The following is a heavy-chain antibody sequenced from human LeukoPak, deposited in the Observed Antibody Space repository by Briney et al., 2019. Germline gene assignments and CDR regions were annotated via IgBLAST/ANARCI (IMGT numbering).Heavy chain of an antibody. CDR1: GFTFSSYA. CDR3: ARVRQQQYYYYDGMDV. V-gene: IGHV3-30*09. CDR2: ISYVGSNK. Sequence: GGSLRLSCAASGFTFSSYAMHWVRQAPGKGLGWVAVISYVGSNKYYADSVTGRFAISRDNSKHTMYLQMNRLRAKDTAVTYCARVRQQQYYYYDGMDVWGQGTTVTVSS. D-gene: IGHD6-13*01. J-gene: IGHJ6*02.